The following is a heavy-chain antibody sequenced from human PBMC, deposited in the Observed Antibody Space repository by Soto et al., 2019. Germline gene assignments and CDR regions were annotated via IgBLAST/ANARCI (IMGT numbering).Heavy chain of an antibody. V-gene: IGHV3-74*01. J-gene: IGHJ5*02. CDR2: INSDGSST. Sequence: GGSLRLSCAASGFTFSSYWMHWVRQAPGKGLVWVSRINSDGSSTSYADSVKGRFTISRDNAKNTLYLQMNSLRAEDTAVYYCASLGHKWNDNWFDPWGQGTLVTVSS. CDR1: GFTFSSYW. CDR3: ASLGHKWNDNWFDP. D-gene: IGHD1-20*01.